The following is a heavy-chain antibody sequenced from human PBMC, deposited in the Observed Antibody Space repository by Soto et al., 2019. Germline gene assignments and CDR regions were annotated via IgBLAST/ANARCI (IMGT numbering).Heavy chain of an antibody. Sequence: QLQLQESGPGLVKPSETLSLTCTVSGGSISSSSYYWGWIRQPPGKGLEWIGSIYYSGSTYYNPSLKSRVTISVDTSKNQFSLKLSSVTAADTAVYYCARHVHGFWSGYATWFDYWGQGTLVTVSS. V-gene: IGHV4-39*01. J-gene: IGHJ4*02. CDR2: IYYSGST. D-gene: IGHD3-3*01. CDR1: GGSISSSSYY. CDR3: ARHVHGFWSGYATWFDY.